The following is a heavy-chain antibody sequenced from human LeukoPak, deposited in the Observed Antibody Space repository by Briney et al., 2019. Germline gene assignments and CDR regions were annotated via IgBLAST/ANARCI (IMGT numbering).Heavy chain of an antibody. V-gene: IGHV1-69*05. J-gene: IGHJ3*02. D-gene: IGHD3-22*01. CDR2: IIPIFGTA. CDR3: ARDYDSSGYYYYHAFDI. CDR1: GGTFSSYA. Sequence: GASVKVSCKASGGTFSSYAISWVRQAPGQGLEWMGGIIPIFGTANYAQKFQGRVTITTDESTSTAYMELSSLRSEDTAVYYCARDYDSSGYYYYHAFDIWGQGTMVTVSS.